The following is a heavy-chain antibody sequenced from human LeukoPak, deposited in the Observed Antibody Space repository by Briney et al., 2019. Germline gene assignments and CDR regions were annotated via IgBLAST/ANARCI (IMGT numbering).Heavy chain of an antibody. CDR3: ARDALWTNDY. CDR2: IKQDGSEK. J-gene: IGHJ4*02. D-gene: IGHD2-21*01. V-gene: IGHV3-7*01. CDR1: GFTFSNYW. Sequence: GGSLRLSCAASGFTFSNYWMSWVRQGPGKGLEWVANIKQDGSEKYYVASVKGRFTISRDNAKDSLYLQMNSLRAEDTAVYYCARDALWTNDYWGQGTLVTVSS.